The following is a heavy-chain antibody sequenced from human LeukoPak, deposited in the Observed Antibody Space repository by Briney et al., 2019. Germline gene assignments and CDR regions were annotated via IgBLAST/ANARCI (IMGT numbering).Heavy chain of an antibody. CDR3: ARVLSEWFPIYYYYYMDV. V-gene: IGHV4-4*07. CDR1: GGSISSYY. J-gene: IGHJ6*03. CDR2: IHTSGST. D-gene: IGHD3-3*01. Sequence: PSETLSLTCTVSGGSISSYYWNWIRQPAGKGLEWIGRIHTSGSTNYNPSLKSRVTMSVDTSKNKFSLKLSSVTAADTAVYYCARVLSEWFPIYYYYYMDVWGKGTTVTVSS.